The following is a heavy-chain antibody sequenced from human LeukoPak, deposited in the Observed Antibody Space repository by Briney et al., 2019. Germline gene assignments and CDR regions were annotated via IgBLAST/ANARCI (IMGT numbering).Heavy chain of an antibody. V-gene: IGHV1-69*04. J-gene: IGHJ5*02. D-gene: IGHD3-22*01. Sequence: ASVKVSCKASGYDFINYGISWVRQAPGQGLEWMGRIIPILGIANYAQKFQGRVTITADKSTSTAYMELSSLRSEDTAVYYCAREYYYDSSGYTLWFDPWGQGTLVTVSS. CDR1: GYDFINYG. CDR2: IIPILGIA. CDR3: AREYYYDSSGYTLWFDP.